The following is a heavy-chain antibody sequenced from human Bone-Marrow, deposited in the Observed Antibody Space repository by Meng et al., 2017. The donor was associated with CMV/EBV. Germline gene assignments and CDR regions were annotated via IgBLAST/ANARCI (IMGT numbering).Heavy chain of an antibody. V-gene: IGHV3-53*01. CDR1: GFSVSSNY. D-gene: IGHD3-22*01. CDR2: IYRGGSST. J-gene: IGHJ3*01. Sequence: GGSLRLSCAASGFSVSSNYMSWVRQAPGKGLEWVSIIYRGGSSTYYADSVKGRFTISRDNSKNTVSLQMISLTDEDTAVYYCARVRYDSSAYGAFDVWGQGTKVTVSS. CDR3: ARVRYDSSAYGAFDV.